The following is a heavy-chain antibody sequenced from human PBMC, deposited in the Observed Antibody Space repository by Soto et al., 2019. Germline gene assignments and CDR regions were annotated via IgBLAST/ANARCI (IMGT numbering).Heavy chain of an antibody. CDR1: GDSISSYS. Sequence: QVQLQESGPGLVKPSETLSLTCTVSGDSISSYSWSWIRQPPGLGLEWIGYVFHAGSTNHNPSLKSRVTISVDSSKNQDAPRLSSVTAADTAVYFCARRKSGYCSASSCPIDYYYYYMEVWGKGTTVTVSS. D-gene: IGHD2-2*01. V-gene: IGHV4-59*08. CDR3: ARRKSGYCSASSCPIDYYYYYMEV. J-gene: IGHJ6*03. CDR2: VFHAGST.